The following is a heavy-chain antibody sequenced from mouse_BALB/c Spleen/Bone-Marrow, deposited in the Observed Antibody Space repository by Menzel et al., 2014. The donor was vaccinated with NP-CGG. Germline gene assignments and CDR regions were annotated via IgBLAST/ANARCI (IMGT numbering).Heavy chain of an antibody. D-gene: IGHD2-2*01. J-gene: IGHJ1*01. CDR2: IDPSDSYT. V-gene: IGHV1-69*02. Sequence: QVQLQQSGAELVKPGASVKLSCKASGYTFTSYWMHWVKQRPGQGLEWIGEIDPSDSYTNYNQKFKGKATLTVDKSSSTAYMQLSSLTSEDSAVYYCARGWNGYDGYWYCDVWGAGTTVTGSS. CDR3: ARGWNGYDGYWYCDV. CDR1: GYTFTSYW.